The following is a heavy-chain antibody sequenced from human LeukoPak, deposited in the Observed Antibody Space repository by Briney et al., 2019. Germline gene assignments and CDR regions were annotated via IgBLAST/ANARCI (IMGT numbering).Heavy chain of an antibody. D-gene: IGHD5-18*01. Sequence: SETLSLTCAVYGGSFSGYYWSWIRQPPGKGLEWIGEINHSGSTNYNPSLKSRVTISVDTSKNQFSLKLSSVTAADTAVYYCARISYGYDYYYYYMDAWGKGTTVTVSS. CDR3: ARISYGYDYYYYYMDA. CDR1: GGSFSGYY. CDR2: INHSGST. J-gene: IGHJ6*03. V-gene: IGHV4-34*01.